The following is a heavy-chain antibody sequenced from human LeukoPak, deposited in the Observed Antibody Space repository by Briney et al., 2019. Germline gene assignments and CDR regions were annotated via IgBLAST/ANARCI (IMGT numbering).Heavy chain of an antibody. CDR3: ARGTTDGYSYGRFDY. CDR2: IYYSGTT. D-gene: IGHD5-18*01. Sequence: SQTLSLTCTVPGGSISSGGFYWSWIRQHPGKGLEWLGYIYYSGTTYYNPSLKSRVTFSVDTSKNQFSLKLNPVTAADTALYYCARGTTDGYSYGRFDYWGQGTLVIVLS. CDR1: GGSISSGGFY. V-gene: IGHV4-31*03. J-gene: IGHJ4*02.